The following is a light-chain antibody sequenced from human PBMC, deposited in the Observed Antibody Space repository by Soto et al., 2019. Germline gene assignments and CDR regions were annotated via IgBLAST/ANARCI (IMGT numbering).Light chain of an antibody. J-gene: IGLJ2*01. V-gene: IGLV3-1*01. CDR1: KLGDKY. CDR2: QDT. CDR3: QAWDGGTVV. Sequence: SYELTQPPSMSVSPGQTATIACSGDKLGDKYVCWYQQKSGESPILVIYQDTKRPSGIPERFSGSNSGSTATLTISGTHSIDEADYSCQAWDGGTVVFGGGTKVTVL.